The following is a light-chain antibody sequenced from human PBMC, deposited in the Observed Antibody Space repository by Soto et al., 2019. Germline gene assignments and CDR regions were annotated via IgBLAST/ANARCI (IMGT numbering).Light chain of an antibody. J-gene: IGKJ1*01. CDR1: QSISDY. CDR2: SIS. CDR3: LQTYTTPWT. V-gene: IGKV1-39*01. Sequence: DIQMTQSPSSLSASVGDRVTITCRASQSISDYLSWYQQKPGKAPKLLIYSISTVQSGVPSKFSGSGSGTDFTLTISSLQPEDFVTYYCLQTYTTPWTFGQGTKVEIK.